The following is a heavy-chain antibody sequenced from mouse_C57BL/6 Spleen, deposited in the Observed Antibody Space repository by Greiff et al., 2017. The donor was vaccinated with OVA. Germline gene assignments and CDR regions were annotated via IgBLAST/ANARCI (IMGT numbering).Heavy chain of an antibody. J-gene: IGHJ2*01. V-gene: IGHV1-15*01. D-gene: IGHD2-1*01. CDR1: GYTFTDYE. Sequence: QVQLQQPGAELVRPGASVTLSCKASGYTFTDYEMHWVKQTPVHGLEWIGAIDPETGGTAYNQKFKGKAILTADKSSSTAYMELRSLTSEDSAVYYCTRGGYYGNYFDYWGQGTTLTVSS. CDR3: TRGGYYGNYFDY. CDR2: IDPETGGT.